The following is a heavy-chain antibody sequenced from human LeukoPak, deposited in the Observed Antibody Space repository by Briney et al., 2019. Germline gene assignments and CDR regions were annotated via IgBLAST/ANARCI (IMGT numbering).Heavy chain of an antibody. D-gene: IGHD3-10*01. CDR1: GSTFSSYE. V-gene: IGHV3-48*03. Sequence: GGSLRLSCAASGSTFSSYEMNWVRQAPGKGLEWVSYISSSGSTKYYADSVKGRFTISRDNAKNSLYLQMNSLRAEDTAVYYCARGYYGSGSEKFDYWGQGTLVTVSS. J-gene: IGHJ4*02. CDR2: ISSSGSTK. CDR3: ARGYYGSGSEKFDY.